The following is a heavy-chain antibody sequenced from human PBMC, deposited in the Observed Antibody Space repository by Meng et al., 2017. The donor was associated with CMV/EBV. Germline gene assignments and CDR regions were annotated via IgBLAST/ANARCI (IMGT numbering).Heavy chain of an antibody. CDR3: ARDSPGRYCSGGSCYYYYYGMDV. Sequence: GGSLRLSCAASGFTFSSYSMNWVRQAPGQGLVWVSYISSSSSTIYYADSVKGRFTISRDNAKNSLYLQMNSLRAEDTAVYYCARDSPGRYCSGGSCYYYYYGMDVWGQGTTVTVSS. CDR1: GFTFSSYS. V-gene: IGHV3-48*04. J-gene: IGHJ6*02. CDR2: ISSSSSTI. D-gene: IGHD2-15*01.